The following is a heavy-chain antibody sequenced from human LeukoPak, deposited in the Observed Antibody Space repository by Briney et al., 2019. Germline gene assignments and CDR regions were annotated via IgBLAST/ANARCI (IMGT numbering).Heavy chain of an antibody. D-gene: IGHD5-18*01. J-gene: IGHJ3*02. CDR2: IKQDRSEK. Sequence: PGGSLRLSCAASGFTFTNYWMSWVRQAPGKGLELVANIKQDRSEKYYVDSVKGRFTISRDNAKNSLYLQMNSLRAEDTAVYYCARTDSYDAFDIWGQGTMVTVSS. V-gene: IGHV3-7*01. CDR3: ARTDSYDAFDI. CDR1: GFTFTNYW.